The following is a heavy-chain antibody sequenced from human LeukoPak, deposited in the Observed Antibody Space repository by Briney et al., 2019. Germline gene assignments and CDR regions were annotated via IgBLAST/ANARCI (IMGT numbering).Heavy chain of an antibody. CDR1: GFTFSSYA. D-gene: IGHD6-19*01. Sequence: GGSLRLSCAASGFTFSSYAMSWVRQAPGKGLEWVSAISGSGGSTYYADSVKGRFTISRDNSKNTLYLQMNSLRAEDTAVYYCAKDRMQWLDIYYFDYWGQGTLVTVSS. CDR2: ISGSGGST. J-gene: IGHJ4*02. V-gene: IGHV3-23*01. CDR3: AKDRMQWLDIYYFDY.